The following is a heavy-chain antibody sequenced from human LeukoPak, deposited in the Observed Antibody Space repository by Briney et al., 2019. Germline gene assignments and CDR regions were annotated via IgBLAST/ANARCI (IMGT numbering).Heavy chain of an antibody. CDR2: INPNSGGT. V-gene: IGHV1-2*02. J-gene: IGHJ5*02. CDR3: ARGDGVVPAATGFDP. Sequence: ASVKVSCKASGYTFTGYYMHWVRQAPGQGLEWMGWINPNSGGTNYAQKFQGRVTMTRDTSISTAYMELSRLRSDDTAVYYCARGDGVVPAATGFDPWGQGTLVTVSS. D-gene: IGHD2-2*01. CDR1: GYTFTGYY.